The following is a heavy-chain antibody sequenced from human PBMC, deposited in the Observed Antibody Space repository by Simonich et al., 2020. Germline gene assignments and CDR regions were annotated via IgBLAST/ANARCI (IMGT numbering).Heavy chain of an antibody. Sequence: QVQLQQWGSGLLKPSETLSLTCAVYGGSFSGYYWSWIRQPPGKGLEWIGEINQSGSTNYNPSLKSLVTISVDTSKNQFSLKLSSVTAADTAVYYCARHLQLGPFDYWGQGTLVTVSS. J-gene: IGHJ4*02. CDR2: INQSGST. V-gene: IGHV4-34*01. D-gene: IGHD1-1*01. CDR1: GGSFSGYY. CDR3: ARHLQLGPFDY.